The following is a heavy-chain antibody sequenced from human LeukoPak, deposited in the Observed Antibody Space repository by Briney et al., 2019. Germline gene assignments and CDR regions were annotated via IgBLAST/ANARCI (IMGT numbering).Heavy chain of an antibody. J-gene: IGHJ4*02. CDR1: GGSISSSSYY. V-gene: IGHV4-39*01. CDR2: IYYSGST. D-gene: IGHD3-22*01. CDR3: ARYYDSSVH. Sequence: SETLSLTCTVSGGSISSSSYYWGWIRQPPGKGLEWIGSIYYSGSTYYNPSLKSRVTISVDTSKNQFSLKLSSVTAADTAIYYCARYYDSSVHGGQGTLVTVSS.